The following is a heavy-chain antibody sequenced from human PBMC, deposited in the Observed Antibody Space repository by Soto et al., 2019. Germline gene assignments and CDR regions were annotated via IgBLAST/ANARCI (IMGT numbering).Heavy chain of an antibody. CDR1: GYAFNEYY. V-gene: IGHV1-2*02. Sequence: QVQLVQSGPEVRKPGASVKVSCKASGYAFNEYYIHWVRQAPGQGLEWMGWVNPNGGDTNYARTFRGRVSMTTDTSTRTAYMELSGLRADDTATFYCARDSDRWTYGLGSWLEWGQGTPVTVSS. CDR3: ARDSDRWTYGLGSWLE. J-gene: IGHJ4*02. D-gene: IGHD3-10*01. CDR2: VNPNGGDT.